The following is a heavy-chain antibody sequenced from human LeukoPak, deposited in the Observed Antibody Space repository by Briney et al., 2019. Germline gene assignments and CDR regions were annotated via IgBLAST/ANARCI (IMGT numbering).Heavy chain of an antibody. D-gene: IGHD2-15*01. CDR1: GFTFSNYW. J-gene: IGHJ4*02. Sequence: GGSLRLSCAASGFTFSNYWMSWVRQAPGKGLEWVASTIQDGSVKYYVDSVKGRFTISRDNAENSLYLQMNSLRAEDTAVYYCAKGYCSGGSCSRGYWGQGTLVTVSS. CDR2: TIQDGSVK. V-gene: IGHV3-7*01. CDR3: AKGYCSGGSCSRGY.